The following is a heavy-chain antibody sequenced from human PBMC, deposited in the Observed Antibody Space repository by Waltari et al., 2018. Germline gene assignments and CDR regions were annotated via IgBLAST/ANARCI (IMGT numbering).Heavy chain of an antibody. CDR3: VRQVGTNWFDP. D-gene: IGHD5-12*01. Sequence: EVQLVQSGAEVKKPGESLKISCQGSGYTFTNYWIGWLRQMPGKGLEWMGIIYPGDSDTTYSPSFEGQATISADKSISIAYLQWSSLKASDTAMYYCVRQVGTNWFDPWGQGTLVTVSS. V-gene: IGHV5-51*01. J-gene: IGHJ5*02. CDR1: GYTFTNYW. CDR2: IYPGDSDT.